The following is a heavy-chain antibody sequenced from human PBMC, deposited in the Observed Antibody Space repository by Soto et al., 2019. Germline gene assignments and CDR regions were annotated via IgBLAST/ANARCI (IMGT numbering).Heavy chain of an antibody. Sequence: QVQLQESGPGLVKPSETLSLTCTVSGGSVSSGSYYWSWIRQPPGKGLEWIGYIYYSGSTNYNPSHESRVPISVDTSKKQFSLKLSSVTAADTAVYYCARGIEGWYQGRYYYGMDVWGQGTPVTVSS. CDR1: GGSVSSGSYY. CDR3: ARGIEGWYQGRYYYGMDV. D-gene: IGHD6-19*01. J-gene: IGHJ6*02. V-gene: IGHV4-61*01. CDR2: IYYSGST.